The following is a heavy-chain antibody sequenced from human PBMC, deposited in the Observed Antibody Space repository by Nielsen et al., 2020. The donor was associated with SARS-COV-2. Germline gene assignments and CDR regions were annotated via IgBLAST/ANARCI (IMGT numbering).Heavy chain of an antibody. V-gene: IGHV1-18*01. CDR2: ISAYNGNT. Sequence: ASVKVFCKASGYTFTSYGISWVRQAPGQGLEWMGWISAYNGNTNYAQKLQGRVTMTTDTSTSTAYMELRSLRSDDTAVYYCARRYYDFWSGYYPRYYYYGMDVWGQGTTVTVSS. J-gene: IGHJ6*02. D-gene: IGHD3-3*01. CDR1: GYTFTSYG. CDR3: ARRYYDFWSGYYPRYYYYGMDV.